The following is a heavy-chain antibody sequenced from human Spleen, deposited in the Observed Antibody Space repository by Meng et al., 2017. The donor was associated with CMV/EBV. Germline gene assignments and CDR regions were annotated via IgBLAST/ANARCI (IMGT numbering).Heavy chain of an antibody. CDR1: GFNFSGSA. CDR2: IKSKINSYAT. CDR3: AKDRPPFTVVASMDV. Sequence: GESLKISCAASGFNFSGSAIHWVRQASGKGLDWVGRIKSKINSYATAYAASVKGRFTISRDDSKNMAYLQMNSLKTEDTAVYYCAKDRPPFTVVASMDVWGQGTTVTVSS. V-gene: IGHV3-73*01. D-gene: IGHD4-23*01. J-gene: IGHJ6*02.